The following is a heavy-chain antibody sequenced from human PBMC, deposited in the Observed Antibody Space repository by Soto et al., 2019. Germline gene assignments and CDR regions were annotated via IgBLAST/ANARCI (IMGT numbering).Heavy chain of an antibody. D-gene: IGHD3-10*01. Sequence: PGGSLRLSCAASGFTFSSYVMHWVRQAPGKGLEWVAVIWYDGSNKYYADSVKGRFTISRDNSKNTLYLQMNSLRAEDTAVYYCARVKWFGEFPQGGWFDPWGQGTLVTVSS. J-gene: IGHJ5*02. CDR3: ARVKWFGEFPQGGWFDP. V-gene: IGHV3-33*01. CDR2: IWYDGSNK. CDR1: GFTFSSYV.